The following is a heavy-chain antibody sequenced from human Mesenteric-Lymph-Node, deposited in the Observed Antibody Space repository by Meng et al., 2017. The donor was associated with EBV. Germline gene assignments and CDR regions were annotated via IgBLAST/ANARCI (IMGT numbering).Heavy chain of an antibody. CDR3: ARLYDNYVDY. J-gene: IGHJ4*02. V-gene: IGHV4-39*01. D-gene: IGHD3-9*01. CDR1: GGSLSSSSYY. CDR2: IYYSGNT. Sequence: QPQLPESGPGLVKPSETLSLTCSGSGGSLSSSSYYWAWIRQPPGKGLEWIGTIYYSGNTCYNPSLESRITISVDTSTNQFSLNLRSVSAPDTAVYYCARLYDNYVDYWGRGSLVTVSS.